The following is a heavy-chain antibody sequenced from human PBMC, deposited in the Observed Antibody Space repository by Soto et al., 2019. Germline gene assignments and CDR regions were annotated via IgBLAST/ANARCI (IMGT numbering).Heavy chain of an antibody. CDR3: ARESVGGMYFGY. D-gene: IGHD3-16*01. V-gene: IGHV1-18*04. Sequence: PGESLKISCKGSGYSFTSYWIGWVRQMPGKGLEWMGWISAYNGNTNYAQRLQGRVTMTTDTSTSTAYMELRSLRSDDTAVYYCARESVGGMYFGYWGQGTLVTVSS. J-gene: IGHJ4*02. CDR2: ISAYNGNT. CDR1: GYSFTSYW.